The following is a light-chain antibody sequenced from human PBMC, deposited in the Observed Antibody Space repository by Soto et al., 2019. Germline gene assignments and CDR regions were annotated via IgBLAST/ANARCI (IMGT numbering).Light chain of an antibody. CDR2: EVS. J-gene: IGLJ1*01. V-gene: IGLV2-14*01. CDR1: SSDFGGYNY. Sequence: QSVLTQPRSVSGSPGQSVTISCTGTSSDFGGYNYVSWYQHHPGKAPKLMIYEVSNRPSGVSNRFSGSKSGNTASLTISGLQAEDEADYYCSSYTSSSPYVFGTGTKVTVL. CDR3: SSYTSSSPYV.